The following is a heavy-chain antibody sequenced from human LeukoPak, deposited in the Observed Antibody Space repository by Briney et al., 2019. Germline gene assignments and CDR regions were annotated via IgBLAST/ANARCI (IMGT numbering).Heavy chain of an antibody. CDR2: IKQDGSEN. V-gene: IGHV3-7*01. CDR3: AREGYCSSTSCYPYYYYYGMDV. CDR1: GFTFSSYW. Sequence: AGGSLRLSCAASGFTFSSYWMSWVRQAPGKGLEWVANIKQDGSENYYVDSVKGRFTISRDNAKNSLYLQMNSLRAEDTAVYYCAREGYCSSTSCYPYYYYYGMDVWGQGTTVTVSS. J-gene: IGHJ6*02. D-gene: IGHD2-2*01.